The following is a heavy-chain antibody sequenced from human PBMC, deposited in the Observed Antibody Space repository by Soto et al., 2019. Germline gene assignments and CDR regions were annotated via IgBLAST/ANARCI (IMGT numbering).Heavy chain of an antibody. J-gene: IGHJ4*02. CDR3: ARHGRGVGARPLDY. Sequence: QVTLKESGAVLVKPTETLTLTCTDSGFSLSNARMGVTWIRQPPGKALEWLAHIFSNDEKSYSTSLKSRLTISKDTSKSQVVLTLTNMDPVDTATYYCARHGRGVGARPLDYWGQGTLVTVSS. V-gene: IGHV2-26*01. CDR1: GFSLSNARMG. CDR2: IFSNDEK. D-gene: IGHD1-26*01.